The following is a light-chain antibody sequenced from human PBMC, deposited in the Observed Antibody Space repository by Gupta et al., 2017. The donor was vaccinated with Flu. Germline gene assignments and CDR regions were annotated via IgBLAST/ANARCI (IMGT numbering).Light chain of an antibody. CDR3: QQYDNLVFT. V-gene: IGKV1-33*01. Sequence: GDRVTLSCQASHDISNSLNWYHQRSGRAPNLLIYDVSNLQPGVPSRFSGSGSGTDFNFTISSLQPEDFGIYYCQQYDNLVFTFGPGTKVDFK. CDR2: DVS. CDR1: HDISNS. J-gene: IGKJ3*01.